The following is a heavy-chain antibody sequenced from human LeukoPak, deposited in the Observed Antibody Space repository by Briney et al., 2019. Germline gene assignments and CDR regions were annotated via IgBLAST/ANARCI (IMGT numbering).Heavy chain of an antibody. J-gene: IGHJ4*02. CDR3: AKETASNFGGAVDY. CDR2: TSGSGDKT. D-gene: IGHD3-10*01. CDR1: GFTFSSYA. Sequence: PGGSLRLSCAASGFTFSSYAMTWVRQAPGRGLEWVSATSGSGDKTYYADSVQGRFTISRDNSKNRLYLQINSLRVEDTAVYYCAKETASNFGGAVDYWGQGTRVTVSS. V-gene: IGHV3-23*01.